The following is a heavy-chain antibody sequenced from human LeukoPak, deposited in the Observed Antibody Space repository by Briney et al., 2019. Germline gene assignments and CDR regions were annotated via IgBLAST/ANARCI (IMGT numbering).Heavy chain of an antibody. J-gene: IGHJ4*02. CDR3: ARGRWLQYYFDY. CDR1: GGSLSSYY. V-gene: IGHV4-59*01. D-gene: IGHD5-24*01. Sequence: PPETLSLTCTVSGGSLSSYYWSWIRQPPGKGLEWIGYISYTGSANYNPSLKSRVSISVDTTKSHFSLRLSSVTAADTAVYYCARGRWLQYYFDYWGQG. CDR2: ISYTGSA.